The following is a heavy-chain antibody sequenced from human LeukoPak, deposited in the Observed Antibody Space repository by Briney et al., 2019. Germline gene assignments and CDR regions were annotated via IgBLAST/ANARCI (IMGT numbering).Heavy chain of an antibody. CDR2: ISSSSSSYI. J-gene: IGHJ4*02. V-gene: IGHV3-21*01. D-gene: IGHD6-13*01. Sequence: GGSLRLSCAASGFTFSSYNMNWVRQAPGKGLEWVSSISSSSSSYIYYADSVKGRFTISRDNAKSSLYLQMNSLRAEDTAVYYCARDSSIAAAAIDYWGQGTLVTVSS. CDR3: ARDSSIAAAAIDY. CDR1: GFTFSSYN.